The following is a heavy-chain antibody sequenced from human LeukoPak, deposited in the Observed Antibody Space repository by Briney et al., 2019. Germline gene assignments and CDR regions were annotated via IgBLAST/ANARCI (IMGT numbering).Heavy chain of an antibody. CDR2: ISSSDTTI. J-gene: IGHJ6*02. D-gene: IGHD5-24*01. CDR1: GFTFSSYD. V-gene: IGHV3-48*03. Sequence: PGGSLRLSCAASGFTFSSYDMNWVRQAPGKGLEWVSNISSSDTTIHYADSVKGRFTISRDNARNSLYLQMNSLRAEDTAVYYCARSRRDNYYYYYGMDVWGQGTTVTVSS. CDR3: ARSRRDNYYYYYGMDV.